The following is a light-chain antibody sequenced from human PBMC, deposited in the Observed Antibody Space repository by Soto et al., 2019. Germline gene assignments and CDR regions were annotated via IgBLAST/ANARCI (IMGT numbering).Light chain of an antibody. CDR1: SSDVGGYVY. V-gene: IGLV2-8*01. CDR2: EVN. J-gene: IGLJ2*01. Sequence: QSALTQPPSASGSPGQSVTISCTGTSSDVGGYVYVSWYQQYPGKAPKLMIYEVNKRPSGVPDRFSGSKSGNTASLTVYGLQAEDEAEYYCSSYAGTNTDVIFGGGTKLTVL. CDR3: SSYAGTNTDVI.